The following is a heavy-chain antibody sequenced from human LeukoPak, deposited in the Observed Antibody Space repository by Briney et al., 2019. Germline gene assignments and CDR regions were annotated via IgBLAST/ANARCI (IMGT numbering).Heavy chain of an antibody. Sequence: ASVKVSCKASGYTFTGYYMHWVRQAPGQGLEWMGWINPNSGGTNYAQKFQGWVTMTRDTSISTAYMELSRLRSDDTAVYYCARDAAGYSSSWLGYYYYYGMDVWGQGTTVTVSS. J-gene: IGHJ6*02. CDR1: GYTFTGYY. CDR2: INPNSGGT. V-gene: IGHV1-2*04. CDR3: ARDAAGYSSSWLGYYYYYGMDV. D-gene: IGHD6-13*01.